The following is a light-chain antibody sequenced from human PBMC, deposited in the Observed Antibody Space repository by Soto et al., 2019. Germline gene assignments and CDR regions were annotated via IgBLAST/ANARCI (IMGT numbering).Light chain of an antibody. CDR1: QDIDNY. Sequence: DIQMTQSPSSLSASVGDRVTITCRASQDIDNYLNWYQQKPGKAPKLLIYDASNLETGVPSRFSGSGSGTDFTFTISSLQPEDIATYYCQQYDNLPFTFGPGTKVDIK. CDR2: DAS. J-gene: IGKJ3*01. V-gene: IGKV1-33*01. CDR3: QQYDNLPFT.